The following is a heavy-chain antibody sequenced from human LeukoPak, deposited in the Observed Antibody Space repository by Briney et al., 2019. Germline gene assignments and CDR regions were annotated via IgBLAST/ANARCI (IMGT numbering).Heavy chain of an antibody. Sequence: SETLSLACTVSGYSISSGYYWGWIRQPPGKGLEWIGSLYHSGNSYYNPSLKSRATISVDTSKNHFSLKLRSVTAADTAVYYCARAETYSSDWYDPFFDYWGQGTLVTVSS. J-gene: IGHJ4*02. V-gene: IGHV4-38-2*02. D-gene: IGHD6-19*01. CDR3: ARAETYSSDWYDPFFDY. CDR1: GYSISSGYY. CDR2: LYHSGNS.